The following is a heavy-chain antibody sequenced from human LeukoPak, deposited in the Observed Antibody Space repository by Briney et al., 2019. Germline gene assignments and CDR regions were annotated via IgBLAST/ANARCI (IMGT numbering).Heavy chain of an antibody. CDR1: GGSIRSSYYY. CDR2: IYDSGST. D-gene: IGHD3-22*01. Sequence: SETLSLTCTVSGGSIRSSYYYWGWIRQPPGKGLEWIGSIYDSGSTYYNPSLKSRVTISVDTSKNQFSLKLSSVTAADTAVYYCAGPMIVVVSRLRGLRTDAFDIWGQGTMVTVSS. J-gene: IGHJ3*02. CDR3: AGPMIVVVSRLRGLRTDAFDI. V-gene: IGHV4-39*07.